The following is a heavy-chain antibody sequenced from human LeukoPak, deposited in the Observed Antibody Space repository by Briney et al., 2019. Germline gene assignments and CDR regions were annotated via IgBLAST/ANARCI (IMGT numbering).Heavy chain of an antibody. CDR1: GFIFSTYW. CDR3: ARSRNCSSTSCPRGTFDY. J-gene: IGHJ4*02. CDR2: INSVGSST. Sequence: GGSLRLSCTASGFIFSTYWMHWVRQAPGKGLVWVSRINSVGSSTNYADSVKGRFTISRDNAKNMLYLQMNSLRAEDTAVYYCARSRNCSSTSCPRGTFDYWGQGTLVTVSS. D-gene: IGHD2-2*01. V-gene: IGHV3-74*01.